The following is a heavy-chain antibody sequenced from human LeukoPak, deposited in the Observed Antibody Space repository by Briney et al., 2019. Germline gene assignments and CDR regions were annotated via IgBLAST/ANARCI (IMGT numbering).Heavy chain of an antibody. CDR3: ASVQYYDILAGSSCAAFDI. CDR1: GGSISSYY. Sequence: SDTLSLTCTVSGGSISSYYWSWVQQPPRKGLEWVGYIYYSGSTNYNPSLTSRVTISVDTSKNKCSLKLSSVTAAATAVYYCASVQYYDILAGSSCAAFDIWGQGTMVTVSS. D-gene: IGHD3-9*01. CDR2: IYYSGST. J-gene: IGHJ3*02. V-gene: IGHV4-59*01.